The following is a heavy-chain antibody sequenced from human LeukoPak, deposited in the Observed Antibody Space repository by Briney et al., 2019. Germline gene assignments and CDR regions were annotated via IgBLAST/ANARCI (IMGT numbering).Heavy chain of an antibody. CDR3: ARGLVLATDDAFDI. J-gene: IGHJ3*02. CDR2: VYDNDIS. V-gene: IGHV4-59*01. CDR1: GASIRSYF. D-gene: IGHD5-12*01. Sequence: SETLSLTCSVSGASIRSYFWSWTRQSPGKGLEWIGYVYDNDISNFNPSLESRVTILVDRSKSQFSLKLRSVTAADTAVYYCARGLVLATDDAFDIWAQGQWSPSLQ.